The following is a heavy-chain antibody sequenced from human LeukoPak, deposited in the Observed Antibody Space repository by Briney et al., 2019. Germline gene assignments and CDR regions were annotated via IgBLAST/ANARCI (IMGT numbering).Heavy chain of an antibody. CDR3: AKDITPGSYYYDSSGSFDY. Sequence: GGSLRLSCAASGFTFSSYSMSWVRQAPGKGLEWVSYISSSSSTIYYADSVKGRFTISRDNAKNSLYLQMNSLRAEDTALYYCAKDITPGSYYYDSSGSFDYWGQGTLVTVSS. J-gene: IGHJ4*02. CDR1: GFTFSSYS. D-gene: IGHD3-22*01. V-gene: IGHV3-48*01. CDR2: ISSSSSTI.